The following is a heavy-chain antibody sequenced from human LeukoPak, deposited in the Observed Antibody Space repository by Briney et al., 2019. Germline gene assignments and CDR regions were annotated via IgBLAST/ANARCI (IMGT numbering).Heavy chain of an antibody. CDR3: ARGPGSSSFRFDP. D-gene: IGHD6-6*01. CDR1: GGSISSGGYS. V-gene: IGHV4-30-2*01. J-gene: IGHJ5*02. CDR2: IYHSGST. Sequence: SQTLSLTCAVSGGSISSGGYSWSWIRQPPGKGLEWIGYIYHSGSTYYNPSLKSRVTISVDRSKNQFSLKLSSVTAADTAVYYCARGPGSSSFRFDPWGQGTLVTVSS.